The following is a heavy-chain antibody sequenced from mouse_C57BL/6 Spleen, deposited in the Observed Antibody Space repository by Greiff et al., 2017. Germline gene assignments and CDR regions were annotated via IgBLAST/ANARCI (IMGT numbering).Heavy chain of an antibody. D-gene: IGHD2-2*01. CDR2: IYPSDSET. CDR3: SRHYGYDEAMDY. V-gene: IGHV1-61*01. Sequence: QVQLQQPGAELVRPGSSVKLSCKASGYTFTSYWMDWVKQRPGQGLAWIGNIYPSDSETHYNQKFKDKATLTVDKSSITAYMQLSRLTSEDSAVYFCSRHYGYDEAMDYWGQGTSVTVSS. CDR1: GYTFTSYW. J-gene: IGHJ4*01.